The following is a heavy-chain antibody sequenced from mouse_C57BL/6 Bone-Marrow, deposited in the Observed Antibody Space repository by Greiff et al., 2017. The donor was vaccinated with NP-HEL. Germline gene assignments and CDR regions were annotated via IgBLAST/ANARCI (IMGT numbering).Heavy chain of an antibody. Sequence: VQLKQSGPELVKPGDSVKISCKASGYSFTGYFMNWVMQSHGKSLEWIGRINPYNGDTFYNQKFKGKATLTVDKSSSTAHMELRSLTSEDSAVYYCARSHYYGSSYDWYFDVWGTGTTVTVSS. J-gene: IGHJ1*03. V-gene: IGHV1-20*01. CDR2: INPYNGDT. CDR1: GYSFTGYF. D-gene: IGHD1-1*01. CDR3: ARSHYYGSSYDWYFDV.